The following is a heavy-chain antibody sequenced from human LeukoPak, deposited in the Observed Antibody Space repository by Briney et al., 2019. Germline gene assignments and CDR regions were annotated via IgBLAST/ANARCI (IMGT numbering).Heavy chain of an antibody. CDR1: GGSISSSSYY. Sequence: SETLSLTCTVSGGSISSSSYYWGWIRQPPGKGLVWIGSIYYSGSTYYNPSLKSRVTISVDTSKNQFSLKLSSVTAADTAVYYCARQGSAAIRLMAFDIWGQGTMVTVSS. V-gene: IGHV4-39*01. J-gene: IGHJ3*02. CDR2: IYYSGST. D-gene: IGHD2-2*02. CDR3: ARQGSAAIRLMAFDI.